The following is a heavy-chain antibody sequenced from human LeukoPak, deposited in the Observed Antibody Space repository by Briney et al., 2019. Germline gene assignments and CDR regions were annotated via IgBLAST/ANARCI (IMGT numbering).Heavy chain of an antibody. V-gene: IGHV3-23*01. D-gene: IGHD4-17*01. CDR1: GFTFSSYA. J-gene: IGHJ3*02. CDR2: ISGSGSSA. Sequence: PGGSLRLSCAASGFTFSSYAMTWVRQAPGEGLQWVSDISGSGSSAYYADSVRGRFTISRDNSKNTLYLQMNSLRAEDTAVYYCAKDRITVTTGAFDIWGQGTMVTVSS. CDR3: AKDRITVTTGAFDI.